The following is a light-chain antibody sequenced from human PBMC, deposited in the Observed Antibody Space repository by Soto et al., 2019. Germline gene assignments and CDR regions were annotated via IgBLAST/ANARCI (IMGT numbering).Light chain of an antibody. CDR1: SSDVGNYKY. CDR3: SSYAGSSLGV. J-gene: IGLJ3*02. V-gene: IGLV2-8*01. Sequence: QSALTQSPSASGAPGQSVTISCTGTSSDVGNYKYVSWYQQHPGKAPKLMIYEVSKRPSGVPDRFSGSKSGNTASLTVSGLQVEAEADYYCSSYAGSSLGVFGGGTKLTVL. CDR2: EVS.